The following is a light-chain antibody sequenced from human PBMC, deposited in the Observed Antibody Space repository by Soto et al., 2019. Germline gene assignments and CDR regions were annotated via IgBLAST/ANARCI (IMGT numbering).Light chain of an antibody. CDR2: RNN. Sequence: QSVLTQPPSASGTPGQRVTISCSGSDSNIGTNSVYWYQHLPGTAPKLLIYRNNQRPSGVPDRFSGSKSGTSASLAISGLRFEDAADYYCNSYTSSSTLVFGGGTKLTVL. CDR1: DSNIGTNS. CDR3: NSYTSSSTLV. V-gene: IGLV1-47*01. J-gene: IGLJ2*01.